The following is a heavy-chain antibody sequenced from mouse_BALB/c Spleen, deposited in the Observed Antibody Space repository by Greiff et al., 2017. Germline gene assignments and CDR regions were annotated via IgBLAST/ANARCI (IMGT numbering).Heavy chain of an antibody. D-gene: IGHD1-1*01. CDR2: IHYSGST. J-gene: IGHJ1*01. CDR1: GYSITSGYS. CDR3: AIITTVVATDFDV. V-gene: IGHV3-1*02. Sequence: VQLKESGPVLVKPSQSLSLTCTVTGYSITSGYSWHWIRQFPGNKLEWMGYIHYSGSTNYNPSLKSRISITRDTSKNQFFLQLNSVTTEDTATYYCAIITTVVATDFDVWGAGTTVTVSS.